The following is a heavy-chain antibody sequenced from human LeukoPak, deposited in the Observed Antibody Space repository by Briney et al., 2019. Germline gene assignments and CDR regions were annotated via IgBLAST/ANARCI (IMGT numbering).Heavy chain of an antibody. D-gene: IGHD4-23*01. CDR2: IYYSGST. CDR1: GGSISSSNW. CDR3: ARHDLGGGSYDY. Sequence: SGTLSLTCAVSGGSISSSNWWSWVRQPPGKGLEWIGSIYYSGSTYYNPSLKSRVTISVDTSKNQFSLKLSSVTAADTAVYYCARHDLGGGSYDYWGQGTLVTVSS. V-gene: IGHV4-4*02. J-gene: IGHJ4*02.